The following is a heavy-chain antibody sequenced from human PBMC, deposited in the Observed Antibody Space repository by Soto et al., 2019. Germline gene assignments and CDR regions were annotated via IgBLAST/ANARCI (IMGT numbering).Heavy chain of an antibody. Sequence: ESGGGLVQPGGSLRLSCAASGFTLSIYWMSWVRQAPGKGLEWVANIKRDGYEKHYVDSVKGRFTISRDNAKNALYLQMDSLRVEDTAVYYCVRDSDKGATGDYWGQGTLVTVPP. CDR1: GFTLSIYW. V-gene: IGHV3-7*03. D-gene: IGHD1-26*01. J-gene: IGHJ4*02. CDR2: IKRDGYEK. CDR3: VRDSDKGATGDY.